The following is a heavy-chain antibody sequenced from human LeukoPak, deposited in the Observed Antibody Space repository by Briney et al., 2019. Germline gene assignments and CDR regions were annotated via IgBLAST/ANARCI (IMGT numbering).Heavy chain of an antibody. CDR3: AREHYGAGAFDI. Sequence: GGSLRLSCAASGFTVSSNYMSWIHQAPGKGLEWVSVIYSGGSTYYADSVKGRFTISRDNSKNTLYLQMNSLRAEDTAVYYCAREHYGAGAFDIWGQGTMVTVSS. D-gene: IGHD4-17*01. CDR2: IYSGGST. V-gene: IGHV3-53*01. CDR1: GFTVSSNY. J-gene: IGHJ3*02.